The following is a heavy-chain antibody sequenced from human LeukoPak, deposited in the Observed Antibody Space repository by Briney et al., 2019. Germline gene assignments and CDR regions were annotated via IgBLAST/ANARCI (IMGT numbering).Heavy chain of an antibody. J-gene: IGHJ6*02. CDR2: IRSKTYGGTT. CDR1: GFIFGDHA. Sequence: GGSLRLSCTASGFIFGDHAMSWVRQAPGKGVEWVGFIRSKTYGGTTEYAASVKGTFTISRDVSEGIAYLQMNSLRIDDTAVYYCARGPIHLWLHNGMDVWGQGTTVIV. V-gene: IGHV3-49*04. D-gene: IGHD5-12*01. CDR3: ARGPIHLWLHNGMDV.